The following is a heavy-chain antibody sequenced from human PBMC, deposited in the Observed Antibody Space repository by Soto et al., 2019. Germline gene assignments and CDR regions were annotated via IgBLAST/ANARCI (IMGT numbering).Heavy chain of an antibody. CDR2: IIPMSGPA. J-gene: IGHJ5*02. CDR3: ARETTTYYDSNGHGWFDP. V-gene: IGHV1-69*01. CDR1: GGTFINYG. D-gene: IGHD3-22*01. Sequence: QVQLVQSGADVKKPGSSVKVSCKASGGTFINYGISWVRQAPGQGLEWMGGIIPMSGPAEYAQKFQGRVTITADESTSTVYMELDSLRFEDTAVYYCARETTTYYDSNGHGWFDPWGQGTLVTVSS.